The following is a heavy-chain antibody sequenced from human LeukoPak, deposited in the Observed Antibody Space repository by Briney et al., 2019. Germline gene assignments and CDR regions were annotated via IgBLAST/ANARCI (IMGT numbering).Heavy chain of an antibody. J-gene: IGHJ1*01. Sequence: GGSLRLSCAASGFTFSSYSMNWVRQAPGKGLEWVSSISSSSSYIYYADSVKGRFTISRDNAKNSLYLQMNSLRAEDTAVYYCARDNNKKLPRAENFQHWGQGTLVTVSS. D-gene: IGHD1/OR15-1a*01. CDR2: ISSSSSYI. CDR3: ARDNNKKLPRAENFQH. CDR1: GFTFSSYS. V-gene: IGHV3-21*01.